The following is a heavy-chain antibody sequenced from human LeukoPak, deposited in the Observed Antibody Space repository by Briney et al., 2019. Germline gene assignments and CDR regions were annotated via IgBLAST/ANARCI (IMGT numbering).Heavy chain of an antibody. Sequence: ASVKVSCKAPGGGGTLTNYGITWVRQAPGQGLEWMGWISTYNGNTNYAQKFQGRVTMTTDTSTSTAYMELRSLRSDDTAVYYCARDPTEDFWSGFYSYFDFWGQGTLVTVSS. V-gene: IGHV1-18*01. J-gene: IGHJ4*02. D-gene: IGHD3-3*01. CDR1: GGGGTLTNYG. CDR3: ARDPTEDFWSGFYSYFDF. CDR2: ISTYNGNT.